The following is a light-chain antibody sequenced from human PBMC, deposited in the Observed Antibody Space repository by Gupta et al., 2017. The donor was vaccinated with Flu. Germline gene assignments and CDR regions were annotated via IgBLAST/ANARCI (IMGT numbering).Light chain of an antibody. CDR3: MQALQTPYT. CDR1: QSLLHSNGYNY. J-gene: IGKJ2*01. V-gene: IGKV2-28*01. Sequence: ISGRSRQSLLHSNGYNYLDWYLQKPGQSPQLLIYLGSNRASGVPDRFSGSGSGTDFTLKISRVEAEDVGVYYCMQALQTPYTFGQGTKLEIK. CDR2: LGS.